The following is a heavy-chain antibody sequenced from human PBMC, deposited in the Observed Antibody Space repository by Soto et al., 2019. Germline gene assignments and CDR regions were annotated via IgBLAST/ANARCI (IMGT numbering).Heavy chain of an antibody. V-gene: IGHV3-30*03. J-gene: IGHJ6*02. CDR1: GFTFTTYG. Sequence: QVQLVESGGGVVQPGRSLRLSCAASGFTFTTYGIHWVRQAPGKGLEWVAVISYDGTNEYYADSVKGRFTISRDKSKNTVYLQMNSLRPEDTAVYYCSRDACPFLAFCISSSCYAYLGMDVWGQGTTVTVSS. CDR3: SRDACPFLAFCISSSCYAYLGMDV. D-gene: IGHD2-2*01. CDR2: ISYDGTNE.